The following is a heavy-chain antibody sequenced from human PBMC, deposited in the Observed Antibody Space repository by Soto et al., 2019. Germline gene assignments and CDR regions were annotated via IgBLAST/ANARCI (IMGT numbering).Heavy chain of an antibody. D-gene: IGHD1-26*01. CDR1: GFTFSSYW. CDR3: ARVGGGELSFDY. CDR2: IKQDGSEK. J-gene: IGHJ4*02. V-gene: IGHV3-7*03. Sequence: GALRLSFAASGFTFSSYWMSWVRQAPGKGLEWVANIKQDGSEKYYVDSVKGRFTISRDNAKNSLYLQMNSLRAEDTAVYYCARVGGGELSFDYWGQGTLVTVSS.